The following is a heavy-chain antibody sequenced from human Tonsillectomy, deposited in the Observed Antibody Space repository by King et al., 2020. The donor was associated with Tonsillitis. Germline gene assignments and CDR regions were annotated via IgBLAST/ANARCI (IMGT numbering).Heavy chain of an antibody. CDR3: VRAQRFYDLMTGYPTFYFDF. D-gene: IGHD3-9*01. CDR2: IYYSGST. CDR1: GGSISTSGSY. J-gene: IGHJ4*02. Sequence: QLQESGPGLVKPSETLSLTCSVSGGSISTSGSYWGWVRQSPGKGLEWIGTIYYSGSTYYNPSLKSRLTRSVDTSKNQFSLNLSSLTAADTAVYYCVRAQRFYDLMTGYPTFYFDFWGQGTLVTVSS. V-gene: IGHV4-39*01.